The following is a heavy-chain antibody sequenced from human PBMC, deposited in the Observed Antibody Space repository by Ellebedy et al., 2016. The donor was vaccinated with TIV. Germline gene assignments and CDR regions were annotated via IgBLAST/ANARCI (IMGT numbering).Heavy chain of an antibody. J-gene: IGHJ5*01. Sequence: GESLKISXAASGFTFSSYAMHWVRQAPGKGLEWVAVISYDGSNKYYADSVKGRFTISRDNAENTLYLQMNSLRAEDTAVYYCARDRGSSSWYTWGWFDSWGQGTLVTVSS. CDR3: ARDRGSSSWYTWGWFDS. V-gene: IGHV3-30-3*01. CDR2: ISYDGSNK. D-gene: IGHD2-2*02. CDR1: GFTFSSYA.